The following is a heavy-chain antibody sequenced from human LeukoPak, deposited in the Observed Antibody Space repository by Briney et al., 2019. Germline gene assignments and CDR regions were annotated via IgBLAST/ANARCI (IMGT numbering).Heavy chain of an antibody. Sequence: GGSLRLSCAASGFTFSDYYMSWIRQAPGKGLEWVSYISSSSSYTNYADSVKGRFTISRDNAKNSQYLQMTSLRAQDTGIYYCARSSGSYRPFDSWGQGTLVIVSS. V-gene: IGHV3-11*06. CDR3: ARSSGSYRPFDS. CDR1: GFTFSDYY. J-gene: IGHJ4*02. D-gene: IGHD3-22*01. CDR2: ISSSSSYT.